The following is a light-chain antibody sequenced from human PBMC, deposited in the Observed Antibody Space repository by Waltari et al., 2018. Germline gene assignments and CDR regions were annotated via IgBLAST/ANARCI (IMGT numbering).Light chain of an antibody. CDR1: SGSVSSTSY. V-gene: IGLV8-61*01. CDR3: SMYMGSGVWV. CDR2: KGI. J-gene: IGLJ3*02. Sequence: VSPGGTVTLTCALSSGSVSSTSYPTWYQQTPGQPPRTLVYKGISRSSGVPDRFSGSILGNTAALTITGAQADDESDYYCSMYMGSGVWVFGGGTKLTVL.